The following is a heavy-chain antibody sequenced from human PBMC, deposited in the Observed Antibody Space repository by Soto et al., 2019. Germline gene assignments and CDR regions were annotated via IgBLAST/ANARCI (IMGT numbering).Heavy chain of an antibody. CDR1: GFSLSTSGVG. Sequence: QITLKESGPTLVKPTQTLTLACTFSGFSLSTSGVGVGWIRQPPGKALEWLALIYWDDDKRYSPSLKSRLTITKDTSKNQVVLTMTNMDPVDTATYYCVHKGAGYRGFKYWGQGTLVTVSS. V-gene: IGHV2-5*02. CDR3: VHKGAGYRGFKY. D-gene: IGHD5-12*01. CDR2: IYWDDDK. J-gene: IGHJ4*02.